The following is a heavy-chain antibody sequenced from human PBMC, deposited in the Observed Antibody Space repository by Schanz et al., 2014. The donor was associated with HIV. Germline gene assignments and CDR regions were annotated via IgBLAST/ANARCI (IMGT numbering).Heavy chain of an antibody. Sequence: EVQLVESGGVVVQPGGSLRLSCAASGFTFDDYTMHWVRQAPGKGLEWVSLISWDGGSTYYADSVKGRFTISRDNSKNTLYLQMNSLRTEDTAVYYCAKAEAVIAARPGGFDYWGQGTLVTVSS. CDR2: ISWDGGST. D-gene: IGHD6-6*01. V-gene: IGHV3-43*01. CDR1: GFTFDDYT. CDR3: AKAEAVIAARPGGFDY. J-gene: IGHJ4*02.